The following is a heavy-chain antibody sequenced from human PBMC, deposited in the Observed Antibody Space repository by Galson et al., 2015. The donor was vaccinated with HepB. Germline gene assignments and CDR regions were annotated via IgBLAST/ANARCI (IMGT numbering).Heavy chain of an antibody. J-gene: IGHJ6*02. CDR3: VKDIGSGCYYGMDV. D-gene: IGHD6-19*01. CDR1: GFTFDDYG. V-gene: IGHV3-9*01. Sequence: SLRLSCAASGFTFDDYGMHWVRQGPGKGLEWVSGISWNSGSIGYADSVKGRFTISRDNAKNSLYLQMNSLRGEDTALYYCVKDIGSGCYYGMDVWGQGTTVTVSS. CDR2: ISWNSGSI.